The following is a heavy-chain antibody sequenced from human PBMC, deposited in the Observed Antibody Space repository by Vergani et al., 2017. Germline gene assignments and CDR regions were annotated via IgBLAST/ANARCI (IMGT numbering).Heavy chain of an antibody. D-gene: IGHD5-18*01. Sequence: QVQLQESGPGLVKPSETLSLTCTVSGGSISSYYWSWIRQPPGKGLEWIGYIYYSGSTNYNPSLKSRVTISVDTAKNQFSLKLSSVTAADTAVYYCARLYSYGYYFDYWGQGTTVTVSS. J-gene: IGHJ4*03. CDR1: GGSISSYY. CDR3: ARLYSYGYYFDY. V-gene: IGHV4-59*01. CDR2: IYYSGST.